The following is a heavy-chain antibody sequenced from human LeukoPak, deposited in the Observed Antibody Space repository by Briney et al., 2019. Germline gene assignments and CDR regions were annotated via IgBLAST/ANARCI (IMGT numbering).Heavy chain of an antibody. CDR1: GFTFSSYG. V-gene: IGHV3-30*18. D-gene: IGHD3-10*01. J-gene: IGHJ5*02. CDR3: AKGVVRGVIRNWFDP. CDR2: XXYDGSNK. Sequence: GRSLRLSCAASGFTFSSYGMHWVRQAPGKGLXXXXXXXYDGSNKYYADSVKGRFTISRDNSKNTLYLQMNSLRAEDTAVYYCAKGVVRGVIRNWFDPWGQGTLVTVSS.